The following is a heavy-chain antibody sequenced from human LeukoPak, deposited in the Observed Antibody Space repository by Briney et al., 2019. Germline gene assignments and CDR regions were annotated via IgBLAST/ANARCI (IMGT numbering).Heavy chain of an antibody. Sequence: ASVKVSCKASGYTFTSYAMHWVRQAPRQRLEWMGWINAGNGNTKYSQKFQGRVTMTTDTSTSTAYMELRSLRSDDTAVYYCARISFYEPGPYDYWGQGTLVTVSS. CDR1: GYTFTSYA. D-gene: IGHD5/OR15-5a*01. V-gene: IGHV1-3*01. CDR3: ARISFYEPGPYDY. J-gene: IGHJ4*02. CDR2: INAGNGNT.